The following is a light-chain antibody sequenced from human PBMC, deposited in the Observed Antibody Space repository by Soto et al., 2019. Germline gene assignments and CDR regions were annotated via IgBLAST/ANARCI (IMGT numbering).Light chain of an antibody. V-gene: IGLV1-44*01. CDR1: SSNIGGNT. CDR2: TTN. J-gene: IGLJ1*01. Sequence: QSARAQPPSASGTPGQRVTVSCSGSSSNIGGNTVNWYQQLPGTAPKLLIYTTNQRPSGVPDRFSGSKSGTSASLAISGLQSEDDADYYCATWDDSLHGYVFGTGTKVTVL. CDR3: ATWDDSLHGYV.